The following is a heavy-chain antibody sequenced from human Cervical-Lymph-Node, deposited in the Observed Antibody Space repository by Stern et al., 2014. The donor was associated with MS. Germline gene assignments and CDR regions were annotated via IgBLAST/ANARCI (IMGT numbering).Heavy chain of an antibody. CDR3: ARSPRYCTSTNC. J-gene: IGHJ4*02. D-gene: IGHD2-2*01. V-gene: IGHV7-4-1*04. CDR1: GYTFTSSS. Sequence: VQLVESRSELKKPGASVKISCKASGYTFTSSSMNWVRQAPGQGLEWMGWITTNTGNPTYAQGSTGRLVFSLYTSVNMTHLLSRSLKAEDTAMYYCARSPRYCTSTNCWGQGTLVTVSS. CDR2: ITTNTGNP.